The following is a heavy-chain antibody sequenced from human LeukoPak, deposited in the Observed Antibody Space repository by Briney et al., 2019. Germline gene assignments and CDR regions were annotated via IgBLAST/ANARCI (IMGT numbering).Heavy chain of an antibody. CDR2: IDWDDDK. CDR1: GFSLSTSGMC. V-gene: IGHV2-70*11. J-gene: IGHJ4*02. D-gene: IGHD3-22*01. Sequence: SGPALVKPTQTLTLTCTFSGFSLSTSGMCLSWIRQPPGEALEWLSRIDWDDDKYYSTSMKTRLTISKDTSKNQVVLTMANMDPVDTATYYCARITGYDSSGYYVDYWGQGTLVTVSS. CDR3: ARITGYDSSGYYVDY.